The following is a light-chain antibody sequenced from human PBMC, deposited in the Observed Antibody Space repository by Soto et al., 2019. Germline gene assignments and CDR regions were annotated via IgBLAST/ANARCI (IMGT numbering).Light chain of an antibody. CDR1: QGVASY. CDR3: QQLSSYPLI. V-gene: IGKV1-9*01. Sequence: DIQLTQSPSFLSASIGDRVTITCRASQGVASYLAWYHQKPGKTPKLLIYSASILQSGVPSRFSGSGYGTEFTLTISSLQPEDCATYYCQQLSSYPLIFGGGTKVEI. J-gene: IGKJ4*01. CDR2: SAS.